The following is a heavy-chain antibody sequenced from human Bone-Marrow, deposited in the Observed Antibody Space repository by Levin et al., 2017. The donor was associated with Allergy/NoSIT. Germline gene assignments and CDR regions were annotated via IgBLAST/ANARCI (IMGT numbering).Heavy chain of an antibody. CDR1: GGSISGYY. CDR2: IFYSGST. V-gene: IGHV4-59*01. Sequence: SETLSLTCTVSGGSISGYYWSWVRQPPGKGLEWVGHIFYSGSTNYNPSLKSRVTIPINTSKNQFSLNLTSVTAADSAFYYCARSVAGEFDYWGQGTLVTVSS. D-gene: IGHD3-10*01. J-gene: IGHJ4*02. CDR3: ARSVAGEFDY.